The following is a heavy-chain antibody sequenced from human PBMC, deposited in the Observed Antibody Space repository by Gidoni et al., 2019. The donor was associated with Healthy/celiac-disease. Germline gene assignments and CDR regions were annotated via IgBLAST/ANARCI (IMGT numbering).Heavy chain of an antibody. CDR3: ASTSRGYYDFWSGYCDY. CDR2: IYYSGST. J-gene: IGHJ4*02. Sequence: QVQLQESGPGLVKPSQTLSLTCTFSGGSISSGGYYWSWIRQHPGKGLEWIGYIYYSGSTYYNPSLKSRVTISVDTSKNQFFLKLSSVTAADTAVYYCASTSRGYYDFWSGYCDYWGQGTLVTVSS. D-gene: IGHD3-3*01. V-gene: IGHV4-31*03. CDR1: GGSISSGGYY.